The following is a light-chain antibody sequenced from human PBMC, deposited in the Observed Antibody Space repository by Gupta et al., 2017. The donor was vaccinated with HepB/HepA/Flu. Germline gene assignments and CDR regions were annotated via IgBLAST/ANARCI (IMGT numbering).Light chain of an antibody. V-gene: IGLV1-47*01. Sequence: QSVLTQPPSASGTPGQRVAISCSGSSSNIGSNYVYWYQQLPGAAPKLLIYRNDQRPSGVPDRFSGSKSGTSASLAISGLRSEDEGIYDCASWDDSLSGPVFGGGTTLTVL. CDR1: SSNIGSNY. CDR3: ASWDDSLSGPV. J-gene: IGLJ3*02. CDR2: RND.